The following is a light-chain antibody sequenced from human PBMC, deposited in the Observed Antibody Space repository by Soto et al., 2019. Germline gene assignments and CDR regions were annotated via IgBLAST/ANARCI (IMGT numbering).Light chain of an antibody. CDR3: QQTYSSPQWT. V-gene: IGKV1-39*01. CDR2: AAV. Sequence: DIQMTQSPFSLSASVGDRVTITCRASQSISSYLNWYQQKPGKPPKLLIYAAVSLQSEIPSRFSAYGSGTDFTLTISSLQPEDFATYYCQQTYSSPQWTFGQGTKVEIK. CDR1: QSISSY. J-gene: IGKJ1*01.